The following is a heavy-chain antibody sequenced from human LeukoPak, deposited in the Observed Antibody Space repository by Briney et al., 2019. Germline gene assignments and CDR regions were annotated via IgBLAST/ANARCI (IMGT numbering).Heavy chain of an antibody. D-gene: IGHD3-9*01. J-gene: IGHJ4*02. V-gene: IGHV3-64D*06. CDR2: ISSNGGST. CDR1: GFTFSSYA. CDR3: VKVGLRYFDWLLSGVDY. Sequence: PGRSLRLSCAASGFTFSSYAMHWVRQAPGKGLEYVSAISSNGGSTYYADSVKGRFTISRDNSKNTLYLQMSSLRAEDTAVYYCVKVGLRYFDWLLSGVDYWGQGTLVTVSS.